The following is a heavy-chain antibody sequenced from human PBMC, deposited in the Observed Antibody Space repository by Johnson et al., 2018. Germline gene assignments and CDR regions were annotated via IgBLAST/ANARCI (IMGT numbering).Heavy chain of an antibody. Sequence: VQLVESGGGLAQPGGSLRLSCAASGFTFSNYWMHWVRQAPGKGLVWVSRINNDGTSTIYADSVKGRFTSSRDNAKDTLYLQMNSLRAEDTAVYYCARVTGERACDIWGQGTTVTVSP. CDR1: GFTFSNYW. D-gene: IGHD7-27*01. CDR3: ARVTGERACDI. CDR2: INNDGTST. V-gene: IGHV3-74*02. J-gene: IGHJ3*02.